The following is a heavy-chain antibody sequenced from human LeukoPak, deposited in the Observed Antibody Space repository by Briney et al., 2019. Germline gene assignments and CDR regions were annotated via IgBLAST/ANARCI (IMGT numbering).Heavy chain of an antibody. Sequence: GGSMRLSCEASGFAFGRSWMSWAHQAPGKGLEWVANMKEDGTRKYYLDSVEGRFTISRDNAKNTVFLQMNSLRVEDTAVYYCAKDDWGPAYWGQGTLVTVSS. V-gene: IGHV3-7*01. D-gene: IGHD3-9*01. CDR3: AKDDWGPAY. CDR2: MKEDGTRK. CDR1: GFAFGRSW. J-gene: IGHJ4*02.